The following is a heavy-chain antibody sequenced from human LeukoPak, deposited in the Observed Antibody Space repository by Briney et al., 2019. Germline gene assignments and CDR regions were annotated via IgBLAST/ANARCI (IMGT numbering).Heavy chain of an antibody. J-gene: IGHJ4*02. D-gene: IGHD6-13*01. V-gene: IGHV3-33*01. CDR3: VRERKSGIAAFDY. CDR1: GFTFSSYG. CDR2: IWYDGSNK. Sequence: GGSLRLSCAASGFTFSSYGMHWVRQAPGKGLEWVAVIWYDGSNKFHADSVKGRFTISRDNSKNTVYLQMNRLRAEDTAVYYCVRERKSGIAAFDYWGQGTLVTVSS.